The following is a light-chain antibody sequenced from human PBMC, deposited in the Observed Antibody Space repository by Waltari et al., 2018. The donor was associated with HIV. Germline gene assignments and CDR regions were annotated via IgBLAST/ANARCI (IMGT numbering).Light chain of an antibody. CDR2: GAS. V-gene: IGKV3-20*01. Sequence: EIVLTQSPGTLSLSPGERATLSCRAGQSVTSSFLSLYQQKPAQAPRLLIYGASSRATGIPDRFSGGGSGTDFTLTISRLEPEDFAVYYCQQYGSSPLTFGGGTKVDIK. CDR3: QQYGSSPLT. J-gene: IGKJ4*01. CDR1: QSVTSSF.